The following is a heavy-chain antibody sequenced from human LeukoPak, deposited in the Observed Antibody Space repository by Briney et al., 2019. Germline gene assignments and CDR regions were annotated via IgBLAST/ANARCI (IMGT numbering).Heavy chain of an antibody. Sequence: ASVKVSCKASGYTFTSYDINWVRQATGQGLKWMGWMNPNSGNTGYAQKFQGRVTITRNTSISTAYMELSSLRSEDTAVYYCATTGYCSSTSCSGTGNWFDPWGQGTLVTVSS. CDR1: GYTFTSYD. V-gene: IGHV1-8*03. J-gene: IGHJ5*02. CDR2: MNPNSGNT. CDR3: ATTGYCSSTSCSGTGNWFDP. D-gene: IGHD2-2*01.